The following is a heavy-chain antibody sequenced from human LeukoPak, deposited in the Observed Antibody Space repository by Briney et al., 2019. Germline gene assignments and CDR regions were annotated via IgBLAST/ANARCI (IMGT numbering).Heavy chain of an antibody. CDR2: INWNGGST. CDR3: ARDGGPAAASPLGNFDY. CDR1: GFTFDDYG. J-gene: IGHJ4*02. Sequence: AGGSLRLSCAASGFTFDDYGMSWVRQAPGKGLEWVSGINWNGGSTGYADSVKGRFTISRDNAKNSLYLQMNSLRAEDTALYYCARDGGPAAASPLGNFDYWGQGTLVTVSS. V-gene: IGHV3-20*04. D-gene: IGHD6-13*01.